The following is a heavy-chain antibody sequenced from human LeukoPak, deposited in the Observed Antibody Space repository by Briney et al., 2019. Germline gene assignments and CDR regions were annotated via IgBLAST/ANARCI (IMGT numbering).Heavy chain of an antibody. Sequence: GASVKVSCKASGYAFPNYGISWVRQAPGQGLEWMGWISAYNGNTNYAQKLQGRVTTTTDTSTSTAYMELSSLRSEDTAVYYCARGRGYSYVAFDIWGQGTMVTVSS. CDR1: GYAFPNYG. CDR2: ISAYNGNT. CDR3: ARGRGYSYVAFDI. J-gene: IGHJ3*02. D-gene: IGHD5-18*01. V-gene: IGHV1-18*01.